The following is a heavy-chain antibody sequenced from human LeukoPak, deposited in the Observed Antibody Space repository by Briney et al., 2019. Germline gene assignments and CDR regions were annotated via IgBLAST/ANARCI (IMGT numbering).Heavy chain of an antibody. CDR2: IKQDGSEK. Sequence: GGSLRLSCAASGFTFSSYWMSWVRQAPGKGLEWVANIKQDGSEKYYVDSVKGRFTISRDNAKNSLYLQMNSLRAEDTAVYYCARDTDYYYYYYYMDVWGKGTTVTISS. J-gene: IGHJ6*03. CDR3: ARDTDYYYYYYYMDV. CDR1: GFTFSSYW. D-gene: IGHD3/OR15-3a*01. V-gene: IGHV3-7*01.